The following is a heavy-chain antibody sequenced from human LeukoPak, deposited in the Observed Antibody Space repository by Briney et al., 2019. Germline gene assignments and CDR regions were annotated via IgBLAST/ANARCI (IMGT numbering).Heavy chain of an antibody. CDR1: GGSISSYY. D-gene: IGHD6-13*01. V-gene: IGHV4-59*08. Sequence: PSETLSLTCTVSGGSISSYYWSWIRQPPGKGLEWIGYIYYSGSTNYNPSLKSRVTISVDTSKNQFSLKLSSATAADTAVYYCARGRSSSWPDSFDYWGQGTLVTVSS. J-gene: IGHJ4*02. CDR3: ARGRSSSWPDSFDY. CDR2: IYYSGST.